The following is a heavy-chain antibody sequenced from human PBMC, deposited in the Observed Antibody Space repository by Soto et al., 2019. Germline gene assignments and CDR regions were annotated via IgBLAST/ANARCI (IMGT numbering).Heavy chain of an antibody. V-gene: IGHV3-30-3*01. J-gene: IGHJ4*02. CDR2: ISYDGSNK. CDR3: ANADGGYFDY. D-gene: IGHD2-15*01. Sequence: GGSLRLSCAASGFTFSSYAMHWVRQAPGKGLEWVAVISYDGSNKYYADSVKGRFTISRDNSKNTLYLQMNSLRAEDTAVYYCANADGGYFDYWGQGTLVTVSS. CDR1: GFTFSSYA.